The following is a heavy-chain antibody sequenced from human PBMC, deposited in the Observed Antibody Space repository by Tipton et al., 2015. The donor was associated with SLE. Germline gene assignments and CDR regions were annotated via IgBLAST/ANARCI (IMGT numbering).Heavy chain of an antibody. CDR3: ARIYCSGGYCFDAFDI. J-gene: IGHJ3*02. D-gene: IGHD2-15*01. V-gene: IGHV3-20*04. Sequence: GSLRLSCAASGFTFDDFGMTWVRQAPGKGLEWVSGINWNGGTTGYVDSVKGRFTISRDNAKNSLYLQMNSLRAEDTALYYCARIYCSGGYCFDAFDIWGQGTMVTVSS. CDR1: GFTFDDFG. CDR2: INWNGGTT.